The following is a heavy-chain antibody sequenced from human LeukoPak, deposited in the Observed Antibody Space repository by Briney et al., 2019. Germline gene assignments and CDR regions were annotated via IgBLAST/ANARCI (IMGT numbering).Heavy chain of an antibody. D-gene: IGHD3-22*01. V-gene: IGHV4-59*10. Sequence: SETLSLTCAVYGGSFSGYYWSWIRQPAGKGLEWIGRIYTSGSTNYNPSLKSRVTMSVDTSKNQFSLKLSSVTAADTAVYYCARGSGYYDSSGSDYWGQGTLVTVSS. CDR3: ARGSGYYDSSGSDY. J-gene: IGHJ4*02. CDR1: GGSFSGYY. CDR2: IYTSGST.